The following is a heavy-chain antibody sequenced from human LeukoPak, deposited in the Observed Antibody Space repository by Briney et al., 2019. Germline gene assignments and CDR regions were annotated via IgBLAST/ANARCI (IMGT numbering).Heavy chain of an antibody. CDR1: GGSISSSSYY. Sequence: SETLSLTCTVSGGSISSSSYYWGWIRRPPGKGLEWIGSIYYSGSTYYNPSLKSRVTISVDTSKNQFSLKLSSVTAADTAVYYCARRANYFDYWGQGTLVTVSS. V-gene: IGHV4-39*01. J-gene: IGHJ4*02. CDR2: IYYSGST. CDR3: ARRANYFDY.